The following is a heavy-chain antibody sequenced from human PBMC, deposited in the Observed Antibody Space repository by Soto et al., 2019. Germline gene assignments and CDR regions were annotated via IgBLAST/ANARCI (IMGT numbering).Heavy chain of an antibody. CDR1: GLTFSNYA. CDR3: AKNQGRELPRVIEF. Sequence: GSLRLSCATSGLTFSNYAMSWVRQAPGGGREWVSSMSGSSSTKYYADSVKGRFTISRDRSKNTLYLQMSILRAEDTALYYCAKNQGRELPRVIEFWGQGALVTVSS. CDR2: MSGSSSTK. J-gene: IGHJ4*02. D-gene: IGHD3-16*02. V-gene: IGHV3-23*01.